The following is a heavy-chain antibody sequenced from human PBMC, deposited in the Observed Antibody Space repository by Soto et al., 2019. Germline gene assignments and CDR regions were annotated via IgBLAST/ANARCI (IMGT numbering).Heavy chain of an antibody. V-gene: IGHV3-23*01. J-gene: IGHJ6*02. CDR2: ITGSGGDT. CDR1: GFTFSSFP. CDR3: AKDITLSDV. Sequence: GGSLRLSCAASGFTFSSFPMGWVRQAPGQGLEWVSTITGSGGDTYYADSVKGRFTISRDNSKNTLYLQMNSLRAEDTAVYYCAKDITLSDVWGQGTTVTVSS. D-gene: IGHD1-20*01.